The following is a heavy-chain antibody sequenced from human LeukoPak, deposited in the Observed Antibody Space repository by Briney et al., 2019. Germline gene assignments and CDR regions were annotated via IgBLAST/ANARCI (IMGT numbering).Heavy chain of an antibody. CDR1: GFTFSSYA. J-gene: IGHJ6*02. V-gene: IGHV3-30*04. D-gene: IGHD1-26*01. CDR3: ARKPGATTSYYYYGMDV. Sequence: PGRSLRLSCAASGFTFSSYAMHWVRQAPGKGLEWVAVISYDGSNKYYADSVKGRFTISRDNSKNTLYLQMNSLRAEDTAVYYCARKPGATTSYYYYGMDVWGQGTTVTVSS. CDR2: ISYDGSNK.